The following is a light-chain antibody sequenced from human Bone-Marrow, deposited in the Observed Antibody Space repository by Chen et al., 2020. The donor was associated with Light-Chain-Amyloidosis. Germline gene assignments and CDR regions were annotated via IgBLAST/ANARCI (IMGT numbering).Light chain of an antibody. CDR3: QQRHSIPRT. CDR2: SAS. V-gene: IGKV1-39*01. CDR1: QSISTY. J-gene: IGKJ2*01. Sequence: DIQMTQSPSSLSASVGDRVTITCRASQSISTYLNWYQYKPGKIPKLLIYSASTLQSGVPSRFSGSGSGTDFTLTISSRQAEDFAIYYCQQRHSIPRTFGQGTKLEMK.